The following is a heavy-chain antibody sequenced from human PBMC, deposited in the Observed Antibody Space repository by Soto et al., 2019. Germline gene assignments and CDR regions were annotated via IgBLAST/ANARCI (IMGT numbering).Heavy chain of an antibody. Sequence: SETLSLTCTVSGGSITSSSYYGGWIRQPPGKGLEWIGNIYYSGSTNYNPSLKSRVTISVDTSKNQFSLKLSSVTAADTAVYYCARETRYYYDSSGYFRFDYWGQGTLVTVSS. V-gene: IGHV4-39*07. CDR2: IYYSGST. D-gene: IGHD3-22*01. CDR3: ARETRYYYDSSGYFRFDY. J-gene: IGHJ4*02. CDR1: GGSITSSSYY.